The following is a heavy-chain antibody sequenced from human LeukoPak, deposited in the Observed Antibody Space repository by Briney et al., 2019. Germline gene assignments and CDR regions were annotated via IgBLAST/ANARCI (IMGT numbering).Heavy chain of an antibody. CDR1: GYTFTTYG. J-gene: IGHJ4*02. D-gene: IGHD3-10*01. CDR2: ISSYNGGA. Sequence: GASVKVSCKASGYTFTTYGFSWVRQAPGQGLEWMGWISSYNGGADYAQKFQGRVTITADESTSTAYMELSSLRSEDTAVYYCARALGSMVRGVIIEDYFDYWGQGTLVTVSS. V-gene: IGHV1-18*01. CDR3: ARALGSMVRGVIIEDYFDY.